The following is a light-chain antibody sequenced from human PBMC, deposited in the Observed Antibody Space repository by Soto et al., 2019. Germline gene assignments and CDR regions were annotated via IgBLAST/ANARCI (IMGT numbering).Light chain of an antibody. Sequence: DIVMTQSPDSLAVSLGERATSNCKSSQSVLYTSTNKNYLAWYQQRPGQPPKLLIYWASTRESGVPDRFSGSGSETDFTLTITSLQAEDVAVYYCQQYESTPPTFGQGTKLEIK. J-gene: IGKJ2*01. V-gene: IGKV4-1*01. CDR2: WAS. CDR3: QQYESTPPT. CDR1: QSVLYTSTNKNY.